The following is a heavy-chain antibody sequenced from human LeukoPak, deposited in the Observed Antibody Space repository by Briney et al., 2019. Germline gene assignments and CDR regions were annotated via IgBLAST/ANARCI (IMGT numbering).Heavy chain of an antibody. Sequence: GGSLRLSCAASGFTFSAYWMHWVRQVPGKGLVWVSRINNDGTATFFADSVKGRFLISRDNSKNMLFLQMNSLIIEDTAVYYCARNSDYYDYSPQSVWGQGTLVIVS. CDR1: GFTFSAYW. CDR2: INNDGTAT. V-gene: IGHV3-74*01. J-gene: IGHJ4*02. CDR3: ARNSDYYDYSPQSV. D-gene: IGHD3-22*01.